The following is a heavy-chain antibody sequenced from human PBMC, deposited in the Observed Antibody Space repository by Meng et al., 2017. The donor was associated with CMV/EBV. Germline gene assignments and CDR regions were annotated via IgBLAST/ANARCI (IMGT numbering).Heavy chain of an antibody. D-gene: IGHD6-19*01. CDR2: IRSKANSYAT. Sequence: GESLKISCAASGFTFSGSAMHWVRQASGKGLEWVGRIRSKANSYATAYAASVKGRFTISRDDSKNTAYLQMNSLKTEDTAVYYCTVRIAVAGTIDSWGQGTLVTVSS. V-gene: IGHV3-73*01. J-gene: IGHJ4*02. CDR3: TVRIAVAGTIDS. CDR1: GFTFSGSA.